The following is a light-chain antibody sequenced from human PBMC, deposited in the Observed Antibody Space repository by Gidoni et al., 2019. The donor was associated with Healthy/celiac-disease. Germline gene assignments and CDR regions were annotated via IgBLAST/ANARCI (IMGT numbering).Light chain of an antibody. J-gene: IGKJ1*01. CDR3: LQDYNYPRT. V-gene: IGKV1-6*01. CDR2: AAS. CDR1: QGIRND. Sequence: AMKMTQSPSSLSASVGDRVTITCRASQGIRNDLGWYQQKPGKAPKLLIYAASSLQSGVPSRFSGSGSGTDFTLTISSLQPEDFATYYCLQDYNYPRTFGQGTKVEIK.